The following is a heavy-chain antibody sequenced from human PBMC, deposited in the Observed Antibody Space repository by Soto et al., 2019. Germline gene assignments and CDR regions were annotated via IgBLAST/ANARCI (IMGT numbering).Heavy chain of an antibody. J-gene: IGHJ4*02. CDR3: ARLDYGDYVFDY. Sequence: SETLSLTCAVSSGSISSSNWWSWVRQPPGKGLEWIGEIHHSGSTNYNPSLKSRVTISVDKSKNQFSLKLSSVTAADTAVYYCARLDYGDYVFDYWGQGTLVTVSS. CDR1: SGSISSSNW. V-gene: IGHV4-4*02. CDR2: IHHSGST. D-gene: IGHD4-17*01.